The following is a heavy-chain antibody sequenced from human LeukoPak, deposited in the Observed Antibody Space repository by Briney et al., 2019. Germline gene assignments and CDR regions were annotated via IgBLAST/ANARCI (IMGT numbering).Heavy chain of an antibody. CDR2: IRSDGSDK. V-gene: IGHV3-30*02. D-gene: IGHD2-2*01. CDR3: GKHGSSSDY. J-gene: IGHJ4*02. Sequence: GGSLRLSCAASGFTFSSYGMHWVRQAPGKGREWVAFIRSDGSDKSYAGSVMGRFTISRDNFKNTLYLQMNTLRAEDTAVYYCGKHGSSSDYWGQGTLVTVSS. CDR1: GFTFSSYG.